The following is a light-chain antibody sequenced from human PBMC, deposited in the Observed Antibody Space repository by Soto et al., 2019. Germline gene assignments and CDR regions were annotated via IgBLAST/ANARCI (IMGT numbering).Light chain of an antibody. J-gene: IGLJ1*01. CDR1: SSDVGAYNY. Sequence: QPVLTQPASVSGSPGQSITISCTGTSSDVGAYNYVSWYQQHPGKAPELMIYDVSNRPSGVSNRFSGSKSGNTASLTISGLQAEDEADYYCSSYTSSSTLGYVFGTGTKVTVL. CDR2: DVS. V-gene: IGLV2-14*01. CDR3: SSYTSSSTLGYV.